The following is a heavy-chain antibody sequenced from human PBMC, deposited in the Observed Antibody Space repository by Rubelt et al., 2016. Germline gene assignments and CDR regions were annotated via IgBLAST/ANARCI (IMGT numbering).Heavy chain of an antibody. CDR3: ASVQVVPAAIGDDAFDI. CDR1: GGSFSGYY. J-gene: IGHJ3*02. D-gene: IGHD2-2*01. V-gene: IGHV4-34*01. CDR2: INHSGRT. Sequence: QVQLQQWGAGLLKPSETLSLTCAVYGGSFSGYYWSWIRQPPGKGLESIGEINHSGRTTYNPSRKSRVTRSVDTSKNQFSLKLSSVTAADTAVYYCASVQVVPAAIGDDAFDIWGQGTMVTVSS.